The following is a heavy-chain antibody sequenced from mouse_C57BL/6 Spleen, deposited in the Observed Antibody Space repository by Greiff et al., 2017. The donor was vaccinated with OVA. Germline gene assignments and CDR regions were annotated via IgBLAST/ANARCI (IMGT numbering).Heavy chain of an antibody. CDR3: ARFRDSSYYAMDY. CDR2: INPNYGTT. Sequence: VQLQQSGPELVKPGASVKISCKASGYSFTDYYMNWVKQSTGKSLEWIGVINPNYGTTSYNQKLKGKATFTVDQSSSTAYLQLNSLTSEDSAVYYCARFRDSSYYAMDYRGQGTSVTVSS. V-gene: IGHV1-39*01. D-gene: IGHD3-3*01. CDR1: GYSFTDYY. J-gene: IGHJ4*01.